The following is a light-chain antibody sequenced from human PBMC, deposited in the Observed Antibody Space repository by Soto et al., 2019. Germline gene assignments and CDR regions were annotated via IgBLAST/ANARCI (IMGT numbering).Light chain of an antibody. CDR2: DDN. J-gene: IGLJ1*01. Sequence: QSVLTQPPSASGTPGQRVTISCSGSSSNIGSNFVYWYQHLPGTAPKLLIYDDNKRPSGIPDRFSGSKSGTSATLGITGFQTGDEADYYCGSWDSSLSAYVFGTGTKLT. CDR3: GSWDSSLSAYV. V-gene: IGLV1-51*01. CDR1: SSNIGSNF.